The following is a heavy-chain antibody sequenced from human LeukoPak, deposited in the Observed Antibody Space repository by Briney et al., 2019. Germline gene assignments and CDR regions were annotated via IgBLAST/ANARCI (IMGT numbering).Heavy chain of an antibody. CDR1: GYSFTSYW. V-gene: IGHV5-51*01. D-gene: IGHD3-22*01. Sequence: GESLKISCKGSGYSFTSYWIGWVRQMPGKGLEWMGIIYPGDSDTRYSPSFQGQVTISADKSISTAYLQWSSLKASDTAMYYCARPPLTDSSGYLDAFDIWGQGTMVTVSS. CDR3: ARPPLTDSSGYLDAFDI. CDR2: IYPGDSDT. J-gene: IGHJ3*02.